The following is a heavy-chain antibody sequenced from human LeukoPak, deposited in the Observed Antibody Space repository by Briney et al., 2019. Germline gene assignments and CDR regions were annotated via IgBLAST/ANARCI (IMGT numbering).Heavy chain of an antibody. CDR2: IKQDGSER. D-gene: IGHD3-10*01. V-gene: IGHV3-7*01. Sequence: PGGSLRLSCEGSAFIFSGHWMNWVRQTPGKGLEWVANIKQDGSERYYVDSVKGRFTISRDNAKNSLSLQMNNLRVEDTAVYYCARAGSHWHYVYWGQGTVVTVSS. CDR3: ARAGSHWHYVY. J-gene: IGHJ4*02. CDR1: AFIFSGHW.